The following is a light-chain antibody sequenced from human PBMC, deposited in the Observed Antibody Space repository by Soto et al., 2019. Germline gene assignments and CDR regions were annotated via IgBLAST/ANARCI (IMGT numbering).Light chain of an antibody. CDR1: QSVDIS. V-gene: IGKV3-15*01. CDR2: GAS. Sequence: EIVLTQSPATLSVSPGERVTLSCRASQSVDISLAWYQQKPGQAPRLLIYGASTRATDMPGTFSGRGSGTEFTLTISSLRPEDFAVYYCQQYNNWPITFGQGTRLEIK. J-gene: IGKJ5*01. CDR3: QQYNNWPIT.